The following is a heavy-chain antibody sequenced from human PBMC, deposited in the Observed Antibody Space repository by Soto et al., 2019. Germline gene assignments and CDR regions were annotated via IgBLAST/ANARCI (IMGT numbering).Heavy chain of an antibody. CDR3: ARGKRAFDM. J-gene: IGHJ3*02. V-gene: IGHV3-72*01. CDR1: GFTFRDHY. Sequence: EVQLVESGGGLVQTGGSLRLSCAASGFTFRDHYMDWVRQAPGKGLEWVGRIRNKGNSYSTEYAASVKGRFTISRDDSKISLYLQMNSLKTEDTAVYYCARGKRAFDMWGQGTPVTVSS. CDR2: IRNKGNSYST.